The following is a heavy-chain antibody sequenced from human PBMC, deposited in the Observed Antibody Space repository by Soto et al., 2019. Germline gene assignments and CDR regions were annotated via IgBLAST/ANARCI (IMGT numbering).Heavy chain of an antibody. CDR1: GFTFSAFW. CDR3: ARDLSPPGECCYEAFDV. V-gene: IGHV3-7*04. Sequence: EVQLVESGGGLVQPGESLRLSCAASGFTFSAFWMTWLRQAPGKGLEWVANIKRDGTVTHYGDSVEGRCTLSRDNAQNSLFLQLNSLRPEDTAMYYCARDLSPPGECCYEAFDVWGQGTFVTVSS. J-gene: IGHJ3*01. D-gene: IGHD2-21*01. CDR2: IKRDGTVT.